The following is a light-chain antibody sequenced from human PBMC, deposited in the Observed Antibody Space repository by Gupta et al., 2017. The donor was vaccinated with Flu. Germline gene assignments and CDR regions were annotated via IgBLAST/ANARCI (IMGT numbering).Light chain of an antibody. V-gene: IGLV3-21*02. Sequence: SYVVTQPPSVSVAPGQTARITCGGNNIGSKSVHWYQQKSGQAPVLVIFCDSDRPSGVPERGLYYKPGNTATRLTSIVEAGEEADEYCRVSDTSRVHGVFGGGTKLTVL. CDR3: RVSDTSRVHGV. CDR1: NIGSKS. CDR2: CDS. J-gene: IGLJ3*02.